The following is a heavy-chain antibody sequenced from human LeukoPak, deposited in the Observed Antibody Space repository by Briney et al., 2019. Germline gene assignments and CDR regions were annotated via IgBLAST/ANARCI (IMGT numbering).Heavy chain of an antibody. CDR2: IYYSGST. J-gene: IGHJ5*02. CDR1: GGSISSYY. CDR3: AREAAGTGNWFDP. V-gene: IGHV4-59*06. Sequence: SETLSLTCTVSGGSISSYYWSWIRQHPGKGLEWIGYIYYSGSTYYNPSLKSRVTISVDTSKNQFSLKLSSVTAADTAVYYCAREAAGTGNWFDPWGQGTLVTVSS. D-gene: IGHD6-13*01.